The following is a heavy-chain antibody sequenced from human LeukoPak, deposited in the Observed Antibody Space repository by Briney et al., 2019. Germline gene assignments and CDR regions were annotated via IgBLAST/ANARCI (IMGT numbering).Heavy chain of an antibody. J-gene: IGHJ4*02. CDR1: GFTFGDYA. D-gene: IGHD3-10*01. CDR2: IRSKAYGGTT. Sequence: GGSLRLSCTASGFTFGDYAMSWFRQAPGKGLEWVGFIRSKAYGGTTEYAASVKGRFTISRDNAKNSLYLQMNSLRAEDTAVYYCARDAMVRGGLTFDYWGQGTLVTVSS. V-gene: IGHV3-49*03. CDR3: ARDAMVRGGLTFDY.